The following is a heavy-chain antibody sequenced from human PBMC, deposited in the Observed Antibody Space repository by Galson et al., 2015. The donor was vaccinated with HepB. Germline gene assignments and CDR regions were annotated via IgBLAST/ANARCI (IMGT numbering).Heavy chain of an antibody. V-gene: IGHV3-7*01. CDR2: IKQDGSEK. Sequence: SLRLSCAASGFSLSNYWMTWVRQAPGKGLECVANIKQDGSEKYYVDSVKGRFTISRDNAKNSLYLQMNSLRAEDTAVYHCARGGGISDYWGQGTLVTVSS. CDR1: GFSLSNYW. D-gene: IGHD3-16*01. J-gene: IGHJ4*02. CDR3: ARGGGISDY.